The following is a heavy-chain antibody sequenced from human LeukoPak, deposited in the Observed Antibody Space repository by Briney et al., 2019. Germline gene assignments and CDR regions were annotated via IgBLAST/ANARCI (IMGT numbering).Heavy chain of an antibody. V-gene: IGHV1-46*01. CDR3: AVAYSYGRDTFDI. J-gene: IGHJ3*02. D-gene: IGHD5-18*01. CDR2: INPSGGST. Sequence: GASVKVPCKASGYTFTSYYIHWVRQAPGQGLEWMGLINPSGGSTSHAQKFQGRVTMTRDTSTSTVYMELRSLRSEDTAVYYCAVAYSYGRDTFDIWGQGTMVTVSS. CDR1: GYTFTSYY.